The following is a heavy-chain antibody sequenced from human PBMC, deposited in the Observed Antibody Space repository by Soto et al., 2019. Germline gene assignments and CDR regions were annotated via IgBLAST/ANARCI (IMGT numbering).Heavy chain of an antibody. CDR2: IWNDGNKK. CDR3: VRGGKPAGAFDI. V-gene: IGHV3-33*01. Sequence: QVQLVESGGGVVQPGRSLRLSCAASGFTFSNYGMHWVRQAPGKGLEWVAVIWNDGNKKYYADSVKGRFTISRDNSENPLFLQMNSLTAEDTAVYYCVRGGKPAGAFDIWGQGTMVTVSS. D-gene: IGHD3-16*01. J-gene: IGHJ3*02. CDR1: GFTFSNYG.